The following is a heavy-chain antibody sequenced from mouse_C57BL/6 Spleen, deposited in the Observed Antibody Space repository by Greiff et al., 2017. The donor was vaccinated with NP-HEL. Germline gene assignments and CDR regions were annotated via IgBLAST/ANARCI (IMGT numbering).Heavy chain of an antibody. Sequence: EVQLVESGGGLVQPKGSLKLSCAASGFSFNTYAMNWVRQAPGKGLEWVARIRSKSNNYATYYADSVKDRFTISRDDSESMLYLQMNNLKTEDTAMYYCERQGYDYDGAWFAYWGQGTLVTVSA. V-gene: IGHV10-1*01. D-gene: IGHD2-4*01. CDR1: GFSFNTYA. J-gene: IGHJ3*01. CDR2: IRSKSNNYAT. CDR3: ERQGYDYDGAWFAY.